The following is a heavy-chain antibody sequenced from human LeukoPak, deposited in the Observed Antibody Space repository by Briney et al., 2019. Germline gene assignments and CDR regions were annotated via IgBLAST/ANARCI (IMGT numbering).Heavy chain of an antibody. V-gene: IGHV3-7*01. CDR1: GFTFSNSW. CDR2: VQHIGGET. Sequence: GGSLRLSCAGSGFTFSNSWMGWVRQAPGKGLEWVANVQHIGGETYYVDSVKGRFTISRDNAKNSVYLQMNSLGANDTAVYYCATYSILNAREFRYWGQGTLVTVTS. D-gene: IGHD4-11*01. J-gene: IGHJ1*01. CDR3: ATYSILNAREFRY.